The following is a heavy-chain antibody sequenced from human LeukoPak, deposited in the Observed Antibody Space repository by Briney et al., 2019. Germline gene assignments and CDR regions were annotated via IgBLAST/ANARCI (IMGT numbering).Heavy chain of an antibody. D-gene: IGHD2-2*01. CDR3: ARVSGYCSSTSCYFWFDS. CDR1: RFTFSSYE. CDR2: ISRGGSTI. Sequence: GGSLRLSCAASRFTFSSYEMSWVRQAPGKGLEWVSYISRGGSTIYYADPVKGRFTISRDNAKNSLYLQMNSLRAEDTAVYYCARVSGYCSSTSCYFWFDSWGQGTLVTVSS. V-gene: IGHV3-48*03. J-gene: IGHJ5*01.